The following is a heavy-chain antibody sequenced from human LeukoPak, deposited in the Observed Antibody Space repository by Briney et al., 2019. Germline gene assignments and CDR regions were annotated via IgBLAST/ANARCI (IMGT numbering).Heavy chain of an antibody. Sequence: GGSLRLSCAASGFTFSSYGMSWVRQAPGKGLEWVSAISGSGGSTYYADSVKGRFTISRDNSKNTLYLQMNSLRAEDTAVYYCAKDPKGRTYYYDSSDLDYWGQGTLVTVSS. CDR2: ISGSGGST. D-gene: IGHD3-22*01. V-gene: IGHV3-23*01. CDR1: GFTFSSYG. CDR3: AKDPKGRTYYYDSSDLDY. J-gene: IGHJ4*02.